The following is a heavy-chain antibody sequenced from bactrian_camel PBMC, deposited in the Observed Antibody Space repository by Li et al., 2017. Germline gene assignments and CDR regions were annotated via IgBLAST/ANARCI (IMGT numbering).Heavy chain of an antibody. J-gene: IGHJ4*01. Sequence: HVQLVESGGGSVQAGGSLRLACTHSGYYSSYCLGWFRQAPGKEREGVAAICGSGYTDYAGSVAGRFTVSKDNAKNALLLQMDNLRPEDTAMYYCSALQMVTSSSCVAWSWYAHWGQGTQVTVS. V-gene: IGHV3S55*01. D-gene: IGHD6*01. CDR1: GYYSSYC. CDR3: SALQMVTSSSCVAWSWYAH. CDR2: ICGSGYT.